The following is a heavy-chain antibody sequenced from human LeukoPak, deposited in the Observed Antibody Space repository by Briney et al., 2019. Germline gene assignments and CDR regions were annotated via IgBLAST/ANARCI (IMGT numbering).Heavy chain of an antibody. CDR1: EFSFTNFT. CDR2: ISGSGGST. J-gene: IGHJ4*02. D-gene: IGHD5-12*01. Sequence: GGSLRLSCAASEFSFTNFTMTWVRQAPGKGLEWVSVISGSGGSTNYADSVKGRFTISRDNPKNTLYLQMNCLRAEDTAVYYCAKVSYDYGFDYWGQGALVTVSS. V-gene: IGHV3-23*01. CDR3: AKVSYDYGFDY.